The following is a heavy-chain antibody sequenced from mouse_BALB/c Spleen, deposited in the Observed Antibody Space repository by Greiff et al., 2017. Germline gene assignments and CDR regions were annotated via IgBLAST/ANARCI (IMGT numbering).Heavy chain of an antibody. CDR1: GYTFTSYV. Sequence: EVQLQQSGPELVKPGASVKMSCKASGYTFTSYVMHWVKQKPGQGLEWIGYINPYNDGTKYNEKFKGKATLTSDKSSSTAYMELSSLTSEDSAVYYCARSGDYYGSSYDWFAYWGQGTLVTVSA. CDR2: INPYNDGT. CDR3: ARSGDYYGSSYDWFAY. D-gene: IGHD1-1*01. J-gene: IGHJ3*01. V-gene: IGHV1-14*01.